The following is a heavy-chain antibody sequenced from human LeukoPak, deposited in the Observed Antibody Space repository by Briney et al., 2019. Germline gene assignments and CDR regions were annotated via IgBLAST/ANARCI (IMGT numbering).Heavy chain of an antibody. CDR2: INPNSGGT. V-gene: IGHV1-2*02. J-gene: IGHJ4*02. CDR3: AREYYYDSSGYGPPLGY. D-gene: IGHD3-22*01. CDR1: GYTFTGYY. Sequence: ASVKVSCKASGYTFTGYYMHWVRQAPGQGLEWMGWINPNSGGTNYAQKFQGRVTMTRDTSIGTAYMELSRLRSDDTAVYYCAREYYYDSSGYGPPLGYWGQGTLVTVSS.